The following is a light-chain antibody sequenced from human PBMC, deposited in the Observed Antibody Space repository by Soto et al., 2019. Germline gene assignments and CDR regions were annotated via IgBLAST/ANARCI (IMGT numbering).Light chain of an antibody. J-gene: IGKJ1*01. Sequence: EIVLTQSPGTLSLSPGERATLSCSASQSVSSSYLAWYQQKPGQAPRLLIYGASYRANGIPDRFSGSGSGTDFTLTISRLEPEDFVVYYCQQYGSSSWTFGQGTKVDI. CDR3: QQYGSSSWT. CDR2: GAS. V-gene: IGKV3-20*01. CDR1: QSVSSSY.